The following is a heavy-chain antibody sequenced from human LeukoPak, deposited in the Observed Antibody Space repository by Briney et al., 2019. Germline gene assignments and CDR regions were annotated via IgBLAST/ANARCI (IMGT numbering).Heavy chain of an antibody. D-gene: IGHD5-12*01. CDR2: INPSGGST. Sequence: GASLKVYCKARGYTCTANYMNWVLQAPGQRLEWMGIINPSGGSTSYAQKFQGRVTMTRDASTSTVYMELSSLRSEDTAVYYCAREEYSGYMGFDYWGQGTLVTVSS. J-gene: IGHJ4*02. V-gene: IGHV1-46*01. CDR3: AREEYSGYMGFDY. CDR1: GYTCTANY.